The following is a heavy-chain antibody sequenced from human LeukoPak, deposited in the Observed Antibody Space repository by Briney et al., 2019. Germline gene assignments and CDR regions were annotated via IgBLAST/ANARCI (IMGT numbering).Heavy chain of an antibody. CDR2: ISHSGST. CDR1: GGSFSGYS. Sequence: PSETLSLTCAVYGGSFSGYSWSWIRQPPGKGLEWIGEISHSGSTNYNPSLKSRVTISVDTSKNQFSLKLSSVTAADTAVYYCARGTPLYGLDVWGQGTTVTVSS. V-gene: IGHV4-34*01. CDR3: ARGTPLYGLDV. J-gene: IGHJ6*02.